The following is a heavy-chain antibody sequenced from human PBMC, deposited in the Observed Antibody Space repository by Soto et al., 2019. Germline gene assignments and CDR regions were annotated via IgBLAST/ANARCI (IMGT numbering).Heavy chain of an antibody. V-gene: IGHV3-30-3*01. D-gene: IGHD5-18*01. CDR2: ISYDGSNK. CDR3: ARAALDTAHLFDY. Sequence: QVQLVESGGGVVQPGRSLRLSCAASGFTFSSYAMHWVRQAPGTGLEWVAVISYDGSNKYYADSVKGRFTISRDNSKNTLYLQMNSLRAEDTAVYYCARAALDTAHLFDYWGQGTLVTVSS. J-gene: IGHJ4*02. CDR1: GFTFSSYA.